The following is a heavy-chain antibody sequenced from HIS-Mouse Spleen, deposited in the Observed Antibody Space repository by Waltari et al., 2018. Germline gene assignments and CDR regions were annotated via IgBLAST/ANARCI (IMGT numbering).Heavy chain of an antibody. J-gene: IGHJ2*01. Sequence: QLQLQESGPGLVKPSETLSLTCTVSGGSISSSSYYWGWIRQPPGKGLGWIGSIYYSGRTHDNPSRKRRVTIAVDTAKNQFSLKRSSVTAADTAVYYCAREIPYSSSWYDWYFDLWGRGTLVTVSS. CDR3: AREIPYSSSWYDWYFDL. D-gene: IGHD6-13*01. CDR2: IYYSGRT. CDR1: GGSISSSSYY. V-gene: IGHV4-39*07.